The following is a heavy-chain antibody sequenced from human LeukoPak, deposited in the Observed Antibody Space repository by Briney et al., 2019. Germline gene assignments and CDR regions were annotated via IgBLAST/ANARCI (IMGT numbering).Heavy chain of an antibody. D-gene: IGHD3-16*01. CDR3: ARGGSWAPLDV. V-gene: IGHV3-72*01. CDR2: IRNKANSYST. CDR1: GFTFSSYG. Sequence: SGRSLRLSCAASGFTFSSYGMHWVRQAPGKGLEWVGRIRNKANSYSTEYAASVKGRFTISRDDSKNSVYLQMNSLKTEDTAVYCCARGGSWAPLDVWGQGTTVTVSS. J-gene: IGHJ6*02.